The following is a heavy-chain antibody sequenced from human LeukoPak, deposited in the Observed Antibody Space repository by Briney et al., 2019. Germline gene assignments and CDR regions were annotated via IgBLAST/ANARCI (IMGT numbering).Heavy chain of an antibody. CDR1: GYPFTIYG. V-gene: IGHV1-18*01. CDR2: ISSYNGDT. J-gene: IGHJ4*02. Sequence: ASVKVSCKAPGYPFTIYGFTWVRQAPGQGLEWMGRISSYNGDTNYAQNLQGRDTMTTDTSTSTAYMELRSLTSDDTAIYYCARDRGTSGSYYFDYWGQGTLVTVSS. CDR3: ARDRGTSGSYYFDY. D-gene: IGHD1-26*01.